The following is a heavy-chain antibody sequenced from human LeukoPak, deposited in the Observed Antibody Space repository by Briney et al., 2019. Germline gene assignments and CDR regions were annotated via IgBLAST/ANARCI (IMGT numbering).Heavy chain of an antibody. V-gene: IGHV3-64*02. Sequence: PGGSLRLSCAASGFTLSDYSMHWIRQAPGKGLEYVSAISRSGDNTYYADSVKGRFTVSRDISKNTLYLQMGSLRGDDMAVYYCARVGDSGAFDIWGQETMVTVSS. CDR2: ISRSGDNT. CDR1: GFTLSDYS. D-gene: IGHD3-10*01. J-gene: IGHJ3*02. CDR3: ARVGDSGAFDI.